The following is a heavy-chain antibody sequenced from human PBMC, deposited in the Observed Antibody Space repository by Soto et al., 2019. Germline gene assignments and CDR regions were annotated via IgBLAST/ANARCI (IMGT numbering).Heavy chain of an antibody. J-gene: IGHJ4*02. CDR3: AIPLPKQQLVRGAFDH. V-gene: IGHV1-69*01. Sequence: QVQLVQSGAEVKKPGSSVKLSCKTSGGTFRNYAINWVRQAPGQGLEWMGGSIPVFGTANYAQTFQGRFTITAEESTSTAYMELRSLRSEDTAVYYCAIPLPKQQLVRGAFDHWGQGTLVTVAS. CDR2: SIPVFGTA. D-gene: IGHD6-13*01. CDR1: GGTFRNYA.